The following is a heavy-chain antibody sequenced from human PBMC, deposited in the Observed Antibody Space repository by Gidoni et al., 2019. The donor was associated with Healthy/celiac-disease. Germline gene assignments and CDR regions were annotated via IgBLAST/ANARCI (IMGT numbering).Heavy chain of an antibody. D-gene: IGHD1-26*01. CDR2: ISYDGSNK. Sequence: QVQLVESGGGVVQPGRSLRLSCAASGFTFSSYAMHWVRQAPGKGLEWVVVISYDGSNKYYADSVKGRFTISRDNSKNTLYLQMNSLRAEDTAVYYCARDFGMIVGATTDYWGQGTLVTVSS. CDR3: ARDFGMIVGATTDY. J-gene: IGHJ4*02. CDR1: GFTFSSYA. V-gene: IGHV3-30-3*01.